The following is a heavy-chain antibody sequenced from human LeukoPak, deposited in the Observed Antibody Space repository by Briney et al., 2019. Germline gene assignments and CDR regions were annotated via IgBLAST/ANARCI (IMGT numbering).Heavy chain of an antibody. J-gene: IGHJ3*02. V-gene: IGHV1-18*01. Sequence: GASVTVSFKASGYTFTIYGIGWVRQAPGQGLEWMGWISTYNGKRNYAQKFQDRVAMTTDTSTSTAYMELRSLRSDDTAIYHCAKNYYYDNTGYWGAFDIWGQGTMVTVSS. D-gene: IGHD3-22*01. CDR1: GYTFTIYG. CDR3: AKNYYYDNTGYWGAFDI. CDR2: ISTYNGKR.